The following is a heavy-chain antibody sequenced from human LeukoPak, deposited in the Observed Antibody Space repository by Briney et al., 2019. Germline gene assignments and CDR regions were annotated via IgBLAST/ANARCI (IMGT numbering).Heavy chain of an antibody. Sequence: SVPTLVNPKQTLPLTSTFPGFSFSPRGRCGSCILQPPGKALEWLARIDWDDDKYYSTSLKTRLTISKDTSKNQVVLTMTNMDPVDTATYYCARISSGSYQDYWGQGTLVTVSS. D-gene: IGHD1-26*01. J-gene: IGHJ4*02. CDR3: ARISSGSYQDY. CDR1: GFSFSPRGRC. V-gene: IGHV2-70*11. CDR2: IDWDDDK.